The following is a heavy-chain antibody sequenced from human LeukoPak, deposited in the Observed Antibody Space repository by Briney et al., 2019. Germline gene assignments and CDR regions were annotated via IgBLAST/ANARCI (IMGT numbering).Heavy chain of an antibody. CDR3: AKDSSMIVVVPFDY. D-gene: IGHD3-22*01. V-gene: IGHV3-23*01. CDR1: GFTFSSYA. CDR2: ISGSGGST. J-gene: IGHJ4*02. Sequence: GGSLRLSCAASGFTFSSYAMSWVREAPGKGLEGVSAISGSGGSTYYADSVKGRFTISRDNSKNTLSLQINSLRAEDTGVYYCAKDSSMIVVVPFDYWGQGTLVTVSS.